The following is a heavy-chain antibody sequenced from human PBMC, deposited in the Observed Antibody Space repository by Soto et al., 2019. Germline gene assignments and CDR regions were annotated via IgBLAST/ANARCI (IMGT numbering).Heavy chain of an antibody. CDR2: ISYDGSNK. J-gene: IGHJ6*02. CDR1: GFTFSSYG. CDR3: AKDIRTVGLRGYYYGMDV. Sequence: QVQLVESGGGVVQPGRSLRLSCAASGFTFSSYGMHWVRQAPGKGLEWVAVISYDGSNKYYADSVKGRFTISRDNSKNTLYLQMNSLRAEDTAVYYCAKDIRTVGLRGYYYGMDVWGQGTTVTVSS. V-gene: IGHV3-30*18. D-gene: IGHD4-17*01.